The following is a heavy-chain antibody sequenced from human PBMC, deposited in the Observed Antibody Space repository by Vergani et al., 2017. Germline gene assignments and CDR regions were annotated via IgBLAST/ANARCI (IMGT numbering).Heavy chain of an antibody. J-gene: IGHJ6*02. V-gene: IGHV1-2*04. CDR2: INPDSGGT. CDR1: GYTFTGYY. D-gene: IGHD2-2*01. Sequence: QVQLVQSGAEVKKPGASVKVSCKASGYTFTGYYMHWVRQAPGQGLEWMGWINPDSGGTTYAQKFQGWVTMTRDTSISTAYMELSSLRSDETAVYYCAGRAYCSSTSCRHDYYYYGMDVWGQGTTVTVSS. CDR3: AGRAYCSSTSCRHDYYYYGMDV.